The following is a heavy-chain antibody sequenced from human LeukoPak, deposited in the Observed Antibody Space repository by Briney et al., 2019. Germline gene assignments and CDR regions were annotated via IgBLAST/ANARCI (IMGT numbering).Heavy chain of an antibody. D-gene: IGHD2-15*01. V-gene: IGHV1-69*04. CDR1: GGTFSSYA. CDR2: IIPILGIA. J-gene: IGHJ6*02. CDR3: AREPCSGGSCYLDRYYGMDV. Sequence: GSSVKVSCKASGGTFSSYAISWVRQAPGQGLEWMGRIIPILGIANYAQKFQGRVTITADKSTSTAYMELSSLRSEDTAVYYCAREPCSGGSCYLDRYYGMDVWGQGTTVTVSS.